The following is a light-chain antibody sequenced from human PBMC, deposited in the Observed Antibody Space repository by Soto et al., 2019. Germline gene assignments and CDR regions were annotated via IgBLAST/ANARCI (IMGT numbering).Light chain of an antibody. V-gene: IGKV3-15*01. Sequence: EIVMTQSPATLSVSPGERATLSCRASESVSSKLVWYQQKPGQAPRLLIYGASTRATGIPARFSGSGSGTEFTLTISSLQSEDFAVYFCHQYNNWPRTFGQGTRLEVK. CDR2: GAS. CDR1: ESVSSK. J-gene: IGKJ5*01. CDR3: HQYNNWPRT.